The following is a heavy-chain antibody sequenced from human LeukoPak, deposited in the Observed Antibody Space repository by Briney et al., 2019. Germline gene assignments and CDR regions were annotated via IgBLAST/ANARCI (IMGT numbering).Heavy chain of an antibody. CDR3: ASRVLGQDYYAMDV. D-gene: IGHD7-27*01. CDR2: INPSGGST. CDR1: GYTFTSYY. J-gene: IGHJ6*02. Sequence: ASVKVSCKASGYTFTSYYMHWVRQAPGQGLEWMGIINPSGGSTNYTQEFQGRVTITADKSTSIVYMEVSSLKSEDTAVYYCASRVLGQDYYAMDVWGQGTTVTVSS. V-gene: IGHV1-46*01.